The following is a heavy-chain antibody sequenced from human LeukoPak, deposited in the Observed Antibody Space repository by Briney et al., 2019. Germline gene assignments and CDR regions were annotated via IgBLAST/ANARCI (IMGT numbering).Heavy chain of an antibody. J-gene: IGHJ4*02. CDR3: ARGYYESSGYWYLDY. Sequence: ASVKVSCKTSGYSFTGSAMNWVRQAPGQGLEWMGWISTYTGSKNYAQKLQDRVTMTTDSSTRTVYMELRSLRSDDTAVYYCARGYYESSGYWYLDYWGQGTLVTVSS. CDR2: ISTYTGSK. CDR1: GYSFTGSA. D-gene: IGHD3-22*01. V-gene: IGHV1-18*01.